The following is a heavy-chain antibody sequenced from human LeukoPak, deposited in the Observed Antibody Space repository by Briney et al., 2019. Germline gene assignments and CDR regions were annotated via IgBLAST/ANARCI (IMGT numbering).Heavy chain of an antibody. D-gene: IGHD3-10*01. CDR2: IRSKAYGGAT. V-gene: IGHV3-49*04. CDR3: TRDSRGSFDY. CDR1: GFTFGDYA. Sequence: GRSPRLSCTASGFTFGDYAMSWVRQAPGKGLEWVGFIRSKAYGGATEYAASVKGRFTISRDDSKSIAYLQMNSLKTEDTAVYYCTRDSRGSFDYWGQGTLVTVSS. J-gene: IGHJ4*02.